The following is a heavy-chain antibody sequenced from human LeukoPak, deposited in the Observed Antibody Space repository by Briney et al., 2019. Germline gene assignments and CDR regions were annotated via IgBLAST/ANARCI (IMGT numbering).Heavy chain of an antibody. CDR1: GFTFSSYG. J-gene: IGHJ4*02. D-gene: IGHD3-9*01. Sequence: PGGSLRLSCAASGFTFSSYGMHWVRQAPGKGLEWVAFIRYDGSNKYYADSVKGRFTISRDNSKNTLYLQMNSLRAEDTAVYYCAREGAEVYYDILTGPYYFDYWGQGTLVTVSS. V-gene: IGHV3-30*02. CDR3: AREGAEVYYDILTGPYYFDY. CDR2: IRYDGSNK.